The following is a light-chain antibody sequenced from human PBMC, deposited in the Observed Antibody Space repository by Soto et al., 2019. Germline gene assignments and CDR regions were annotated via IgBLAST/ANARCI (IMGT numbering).Light chain of an antibody. CDR2: HAS. J-gene: IGKJ4*01. V-gene: IGKV3-11*01. CDR1: LDVNTY. CDR3: HKYCRSPRLT. Sequence: DIELTQSPSSLSLSLGERATLTCRASLDVNTYLAWYQQKPGKAPRLLIYHASNKAGGIPARFSDRGSGANVSLPTISREHEEFAVFYCHKYCRSPRLTFGRGTKVDIK.